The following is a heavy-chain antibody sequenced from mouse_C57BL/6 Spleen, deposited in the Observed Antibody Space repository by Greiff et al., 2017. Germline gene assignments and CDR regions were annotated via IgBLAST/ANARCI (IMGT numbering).Heavy chain of an antibody. V-gene: IGHV1-80*01. CDR2: IYPGDGDT. CDR3: ARDGSYGSSLWGY. Sequence: QVQLQQSGAELVKPGASVKISCKASGYAFSSYWMNWVKQRPGKGLEWIGQIYPGDGDTNYNGKFKGKATLTADKSSSTAYMQLSSLTSEDTAVYFCARDGSYGSSLWGYWGQGTTLTVSS. J-gene: IGHJ2*01. CDR1: GYAFSSYW. D-gene: IGHD1-1*01.